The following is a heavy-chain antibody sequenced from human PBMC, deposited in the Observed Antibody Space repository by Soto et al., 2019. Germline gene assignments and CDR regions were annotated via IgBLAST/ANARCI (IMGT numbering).Heavy chain of an antibody. J-gene: IGHJ5*02. D-gene: IGHD3-10*01. V-gene: IGHV4-31*03. CDR3: ARGGNRGDNWIDP. CDR1: GGSISSGGYY. Sequence: PSETLSLTCTVSGGSISSGGYYWSWIRQHPGKGLEWIGYIYYSGSTYYNPSLKSRVTISVDTSKNQFSLKLSSVTAADTAVYYCARGGNRGDNWIDPWGQGTLVTVSS. CDR2: IYYSGST.